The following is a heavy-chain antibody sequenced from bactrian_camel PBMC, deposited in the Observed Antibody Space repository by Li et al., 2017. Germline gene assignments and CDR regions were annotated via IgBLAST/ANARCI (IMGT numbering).Heavy chain of an antibody. CDR1: GFTVSRYY. V-gene: IGHV3S25*01. J-gene: IGHJ4*01. Sequence: QLVESGGGSVQAGGSLRLSCAVSGFTVSRYYMAWFRQAPGKLREGVAVIWLRGGYAYYGDFVKGRFTISQDSAKNMVYLQMDSLIPEDTAMYYCAADPETRCLSMSYEYHYRGQGTQVTVS. CDR2: IWLRGGYA. CDR3: AADPETRCLSMSYEYHY. D-gene: IGHD3*01.